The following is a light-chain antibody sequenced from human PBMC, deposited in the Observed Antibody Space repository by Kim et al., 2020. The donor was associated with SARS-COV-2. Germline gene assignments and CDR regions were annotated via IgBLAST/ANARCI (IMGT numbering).Light chain of an antibody. CDR1: QSVSSY. V-gene: IGKV3-11*01. CDR2: DAS. Sequence: VSPREKATHTCRASQSVSSYLAWYQQKPGQAPRLLIYDASNRATGIPARFSGSGSGTDFTLTISSLEPEDVAVYYCQQRSNWPITFGQGTRLEIK. J-gene: IGKJ5*01. CDR3: QQRSNWPIT.